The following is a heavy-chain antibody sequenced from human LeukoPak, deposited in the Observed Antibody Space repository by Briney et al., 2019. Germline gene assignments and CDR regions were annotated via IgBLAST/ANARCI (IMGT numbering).Heavy chain of an antibody. J-gene: IGHJ4*02. CDR1: GFAISSYV. D-gene: IGHD3-9*01. CDR3: AKGDDFLADYRYRFDY. CDR2: IDSNGVTT. V-gene: IGHV3-23*01. Sequence: GGSLRLSCEVSGFAISSYVMSWVRQAPGNGLEWVSAIDSNGVTTNYADSVKGRFTISRDNSKNTLYLQLSSLRVEDTAVYYCAKGDDFLADYRYRFDYWGQGTLVTVSS.